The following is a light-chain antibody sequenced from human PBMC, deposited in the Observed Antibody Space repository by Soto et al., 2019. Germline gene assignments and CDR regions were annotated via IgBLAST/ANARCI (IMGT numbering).Light chain of an antibody. CDR2: WAS. J-gene: IGKJ1*01. CDR1: QSGLYSSNNKNY. Sequence: DIVRTQSPDSLAVSLGERATINCKSIQSGLYSSNNKNYLAWYQQKPGQSPKLLIYWASTRESGVPDRFSGSGSGTDFTLTISSLQAEDVAVYYCQQYYTSPRTFGQGTKVEIK. CDR3: QQYYTSPRT. V-gene: IGKV4-1*01.